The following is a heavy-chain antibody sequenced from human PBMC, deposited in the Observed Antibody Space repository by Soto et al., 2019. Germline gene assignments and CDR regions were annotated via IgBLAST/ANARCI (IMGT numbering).Heavy chain of an antibody. D-gene: IGHD5-18*01. Sequence: QLQLQESGPGLVKPSEALSLTCTVSGGSISSSSYSWGWIRQPPGKGLECLGSIYYSGRTYYTPSLKSRVTISVDTSKNQFSLKLSSVTAADTAVYYCARHRGYSYGQGYWGQGTLVTVSS. CDR2: IYYSGRT. CDR3: ARHRGYSYGQGY. V-gene: IGHV4-39*01. J-gene: IGHJ4*02. CDR1: GGSISSSSYS.